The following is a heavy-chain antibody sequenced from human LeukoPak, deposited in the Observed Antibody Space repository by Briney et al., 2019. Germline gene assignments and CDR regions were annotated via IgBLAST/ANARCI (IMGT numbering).Heavy chain of an antibody. CDR2: INPNSGGT. CDR3: ARDYYDYVWGSYPIFDY. V-gene: IGHV1-2*02. J-gene: IGHJ4*02. Sequence: RASVKVSCKASGYTFTGYYMHWVRQAPGQGLEWMGWINPNSGGTNYAQKFQGRVTMTRDTSISTAYMELSRLRSDDTAVYYCARDYYDYVWGSYPIFDYWGQRTLVTVSS. D-gene: IGHD3-16*02. CDR1: GYTFTGYY.